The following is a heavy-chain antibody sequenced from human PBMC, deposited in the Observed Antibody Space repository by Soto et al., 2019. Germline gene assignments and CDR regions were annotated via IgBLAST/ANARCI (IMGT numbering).Heavy chain of an antibody. CDR2: ISGSGGST. V-gene: IGHV3-23*01. CDR1: GFTFSSYA. CDR3: AKKIMGFEFSYPPFDY. Sequence: GGSLRLSCAASGFTFSSYAMSWVRQAPGKGLEWVSAISGSGGSTYYADSVKGRFTISRDNSKNTLYLQMNSLRAEDTAVYYCAKKIMGFEFSYPPFDYWGQGTLVTVSS. J-gene: IGHJ4*02. D-gene: IGHD5-18*01.